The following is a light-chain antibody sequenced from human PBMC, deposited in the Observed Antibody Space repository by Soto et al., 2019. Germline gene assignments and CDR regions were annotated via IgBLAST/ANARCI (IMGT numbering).Light chain of an antibody. CDR1: QRLSSN. CDR3: QQYKNWLALT. Sequence: EIVMCESPATLSVSPRGRAPLSWGASQRLSSNLAWYQQKPGQAPRLLIYGVSTRATGVPARFSGSGSGTEFTLTISSLQSEDSAVYYCQQYKNWLALTFGGGTKVDI. CDR2: GVS. V-gene: IGKV3-15*01. J-gene: IGKJ4*01.